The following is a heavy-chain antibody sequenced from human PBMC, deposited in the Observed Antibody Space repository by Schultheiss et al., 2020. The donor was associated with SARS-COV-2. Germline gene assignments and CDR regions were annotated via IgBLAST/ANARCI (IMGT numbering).Heavy chain of an antibody. Sequence: GGSLRLSCAASGFTFGRYAMHWVRQAPGKGLEWVAVTSYDGSNKYYADSVKGRFTISRDNSKNTLYLQMNSLRAEDTAVYYCARAQPPIMVQGVITHYYYYGMDVWGQGTTVTVSS. CDR2: TSYDGSNK. CDR1: GFTFGRYA. D-gene: IGHD3-10*01. CDR3: ARAQPPIMVQGVITHYYYYGMDV. J-gene: IGHJ6*02. V-gene: IGHV3-30*04.